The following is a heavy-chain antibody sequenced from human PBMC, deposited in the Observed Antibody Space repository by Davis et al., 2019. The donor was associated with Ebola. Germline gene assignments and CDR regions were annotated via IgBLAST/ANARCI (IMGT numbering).Heavy chain of an antibody. Sequence: TCNPSLKSRVTISVDTSKNQFSLKLSSVTAADTAVYYCARESCSSGSYYTGYYYYGMDVWGQGTTVTVSS. D-gene: IGHD3-10*01. V-gene: IGHV4-59*01. J-gene: IGHJ6*02. CDR3: ARESCSSGSYYTGYYYYGMDV.